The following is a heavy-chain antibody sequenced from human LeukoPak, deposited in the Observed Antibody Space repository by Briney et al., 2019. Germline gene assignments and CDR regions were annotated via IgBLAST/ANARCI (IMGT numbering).Heavy chain of an antibody. J-gene: IGHJ4*02. Sequence: PGGSLRLSCAASGFTFSSYAITWVRQAPGKGLEWVAVISYDGSNKYYADSVKGRFTISRDNSKNTLYLQMNSLRAEDTAVYYCAKEGQWLVLGYDYWGQGTLVTVSS. V-gene: IGHV3-30*18. CDR2: ISYDGSNK. CDR1: GFTFSSYA. D-gene: IGHD6-19*01. CDR3: AKEGQWLVLGYDY.